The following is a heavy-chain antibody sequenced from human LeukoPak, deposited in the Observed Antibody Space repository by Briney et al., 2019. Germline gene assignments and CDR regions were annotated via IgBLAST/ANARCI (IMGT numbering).Heavy chain of an antibody. CDR1: GGSISSGGYY. V-gene: IGHV4-31*03. CDR2: IYYSGST. J-gene: IGHJ4*02. D-gene: IGHD3-9*01. CDR3: ARWYYDILTGAYYFDY. Sequence: SETLSLTCTVSGGSISSGGYYWRWIRQHPGKGLEWIGYIYYSGSTYYNPSLKSRVTISVDTSKNQFSLKLSSVTAADTAVYYCARWYYDILTGAYYFDYWGQGTLVTVSS.